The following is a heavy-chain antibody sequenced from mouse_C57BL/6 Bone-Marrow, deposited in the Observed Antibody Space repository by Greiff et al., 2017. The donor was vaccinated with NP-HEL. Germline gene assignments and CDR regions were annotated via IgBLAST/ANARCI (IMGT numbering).Heavy chain of an antibody. V-gene: IGHV1-52*01. CDR2: IDPSDSET. D-gene: IGHD4-1*01. Sequence: VQLQQPGAELVRPGSSVKLSCKASGYTFTSYWMHWVKQRPIQGLEWIGNIDPSDSETHYNQKFKDKATLTVDKSSSTAYMQLSSLTSEASAVYYGALTNWPVYFDYWGQGTTLTVSP. J-gene: IGHJ2*01. CDR1: GYTFTSYW. CDR3: ALTNWPVYFDY.